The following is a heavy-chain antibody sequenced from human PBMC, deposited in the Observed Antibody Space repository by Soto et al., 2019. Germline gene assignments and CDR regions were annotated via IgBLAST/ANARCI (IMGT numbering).Heavy chain of an antibody. D-gene: IGHD4-4*01. V-gene: IGHV4-39*01. J-gene: IGHJ6*03. Sequence: QLQLLESGPGLVKPSETLSLTSTVSGGSISSSSYYWGWIRQPPGKGLEWIGSIYYSGSTYSNPSLKSRVTISVDPCKNQVSLNVSPVTAADPAVYYCARHGADYNYYYYSYMGVWGRGTKVSVSS. CDR2: IYYSGST. CDR3: ARHGADYNYYYYSYMGV. CDR1: GGSISSSSYY.